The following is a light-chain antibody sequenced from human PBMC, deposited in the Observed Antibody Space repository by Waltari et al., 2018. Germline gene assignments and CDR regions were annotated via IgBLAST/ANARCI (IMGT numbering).Light chain of an antibody. CDR3: AAWDDSLTGRV. V-gene: IGLV1-47*01. Sequence: QSVLTQPSSASGTPGQRVTISCSGSSSTIGRNSVYWYQQLPGTAPKLLIHTDNQRPSGVPDRFSASKSGASASLAISGLRSDDEADYYCAAWDDSLTGRVFGGGTKLTVL. CDR2: TDN. J-gene: IGLJ3*02. CDR1: SSTIGRNS.